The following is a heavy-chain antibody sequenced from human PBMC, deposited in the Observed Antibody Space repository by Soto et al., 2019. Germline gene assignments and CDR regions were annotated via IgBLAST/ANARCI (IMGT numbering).Heavy chain of an antibody. CDR2: IIPISETT. D-gene: IGHD2-2*01. J-gene: IGHJ6*02. CDR3: ARSQGSSTSLEIYYYYYYGMDV. Sequence: QVQLVQSGAEVKKPGSSVKVSWKASGGTFSSYAISWVRQAPGQGLEWMGGIIPISETTNYAQKFQGRVTITADESKSTAYMELSSLRSEDTAVYYCARSQGSSTSLEIYYYYYYGMDVRGQGTTVTVSS. CDR1: GGTFSSYA. V-gene: IGHV1-69*01.